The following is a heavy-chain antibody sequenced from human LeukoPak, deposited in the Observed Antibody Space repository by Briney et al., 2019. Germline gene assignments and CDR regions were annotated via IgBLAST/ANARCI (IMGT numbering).Heavy chain of an antibody. J-gene: IGHJ6*02. CDR2: IYYSGST. CDR1: GGSISSYY. CDR3: ASSPLLAYFDYHYYGMDV. Sequence: TSETLSLTCTVSGGSISSYYWSWIRQPPGKGLEWIGYIYYSGSTNYNPSLKSRVTISVDTSKNQFSLKLSSVTAADTAVYYCASSPLLAYFDYHYYGMDVWGQGTTVTVSS. D-gene: IGHD3-9*01. V-gene: IGHV4-59*01.